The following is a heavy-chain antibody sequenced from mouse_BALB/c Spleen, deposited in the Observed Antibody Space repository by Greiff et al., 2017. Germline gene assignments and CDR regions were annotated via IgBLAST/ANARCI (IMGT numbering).Heavy chain of an antibody. V-gene: IGHV3-6*02. CDR3: ATYGLRGAMDY. J-gene: IGHJ4*01. CDR1: GYSITSGYY. CDR2: ISYDGSN. Sequence: EVQLQQSGPGLVKPSQSLSLTCSVTGYSITSGYYWNWIRQFPGNKLEWMGYISYDGSNNYNPSLKNRISITRDTSKNQFFLKLNSVTTEDTATYDCATYGLRGAMDYWGQGTSVTVSS. D-gene: IGHD1-1*01.